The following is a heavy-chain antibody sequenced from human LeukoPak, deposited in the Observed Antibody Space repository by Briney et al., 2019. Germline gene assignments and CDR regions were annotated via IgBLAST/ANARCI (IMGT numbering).Heavy chain of an antibody. J-gene: IGHJ3*02. CDR3: ARDLGDYGGNSEDDAFDI. CDR2: INHSGST. Sequence: SETLSLTCAVYGGTFSGYYWSWIRQPPGKGLEWIGEINHSGSTKYNPSLKSRVTISVDTSKNQLSLKLSSVTAADTAVYYCARDLGDYGGNSEDDAFDIWGQGTMVTVSS. V-gene: IGHV4-34*01. CDR1: GGTFSGYY. D-gene: IGHD4-23*01.